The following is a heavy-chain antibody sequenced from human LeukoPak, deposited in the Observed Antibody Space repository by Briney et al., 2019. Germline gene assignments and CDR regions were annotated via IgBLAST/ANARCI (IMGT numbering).Heavy chain of an antibody. Sequence: PGGSLRLSCAASGFTFSSYGMHWVRQVPGKGPEWVTVISYDGSNKYYADSVKGRFTISRDNSKNTLYLQMNSLRIEDTAVYYCAKGRERQYFDWLLFYNWGQGTLVTVSS. CDR1: GFTFSSYG. V-gene: IGHV3-30*18. D-gene: IGHD3-9*01. CDR2: ISYDGSNK. CDR3: AKGRERQYFDWLLFYN. J-gene: IGHJ4*02.